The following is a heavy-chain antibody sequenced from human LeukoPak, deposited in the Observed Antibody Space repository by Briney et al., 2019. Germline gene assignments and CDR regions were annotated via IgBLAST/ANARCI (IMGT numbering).Heavy chain of an antibody. CDR3: AGIAARPVFDY. V-gene: IGHV4-39*07. Sequence: PSETLSLTCTVSGGSISSSSYYWGWIRQPPGKGLEWIGSIYYSGSTYYNPSLKSRVTISVDTSKNQFSLKLSSVTAADTAVYYCAGIAARPVFDYWGQGTLVTVSS. CDR2: IYYSGST. D-gene: IGHD6-6*01. J-gene: IGHJ4*02. CDR1: GGSISSSSYY.